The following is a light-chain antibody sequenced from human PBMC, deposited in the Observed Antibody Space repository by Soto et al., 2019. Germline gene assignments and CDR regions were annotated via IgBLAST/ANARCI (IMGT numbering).Light chain of an antibody. CDR1: HTVSVDVSSSY. V-gene: IGKV3D-20*02. CDR3: QQRSNWPLT. CDR2: GAA. J-gene: IGKJ4*01. Sequence: EMVLRQSPGTLSLSPGERATLSCGATHTVSVDVSSSYLVWYQQKTGQAPRILIYGAATRATGIPARLSGSGSGTEFTLPISRLEPEDFAVYYCQQRSNWPLTFGGGTKVDIK.